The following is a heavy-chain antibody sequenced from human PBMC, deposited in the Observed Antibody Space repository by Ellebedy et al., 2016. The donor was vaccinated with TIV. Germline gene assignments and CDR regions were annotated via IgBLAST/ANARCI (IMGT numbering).Heavy chain of an antibody. CDR1: GASISSSY. J-gene: IGHJ4*02. CDR3: ARDRRGSYDF. Sequence: MPSETLSLTCTVSGASISSSYWSWIRRTPGKDLEWIGYISNTGRTNYNPSLQNRVTISVDTSRNQFSLTLRSLTAADTAVYYCARDRRGSYDFWGQGTLLAVSS. D-gene: IGHD3-10*01. V-gene: IGHV4-59*01. CDR2: ISNTGRT.